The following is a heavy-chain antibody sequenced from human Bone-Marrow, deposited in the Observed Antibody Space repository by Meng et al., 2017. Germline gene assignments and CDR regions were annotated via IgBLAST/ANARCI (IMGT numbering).Heavy chain of an antibody. V-gene: IGHV4-61*01. Sequence: GSLRLSCTVSGGSVSSGSYYWSWIRQPPGKGLEWIGYIYYSGSTNYNPSLKSRVTISVDTSKNQFSLKLSSVTAADTAVYYCARGDDENCSGGSCYSFGAFDIWGQGTMVTVSS. J-gene: IGHJ3*02. CDR3: ARGDDENCSGGSCYSFGAFDI. D-gene: IGHD2-15*01. CDR2: IYYSGST. CDR1: GGSVSSGSYY.